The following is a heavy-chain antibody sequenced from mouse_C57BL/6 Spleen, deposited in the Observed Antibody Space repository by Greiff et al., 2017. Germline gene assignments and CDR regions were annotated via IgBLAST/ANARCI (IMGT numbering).Heavy chain of an antibody. J-gene: IGHJ2*01. D-gene: IGHD2-4*01. V-gene: IGHV1-64*01. Sequence: VQLQQPGAELVKPGASVKLSCKASGYTFTSYWMHWVKQRPGQGLEWIGMIHPNSGSTNYNEKFKRKATLTVDKSSSTAYMQLRSLTSEDAAVXYCASHDYDNDYGGQGTTLTVSS. CDR1: GYTFTSYW. CDR2: IHPNSGST. CDR3: ASHDYDNDY.